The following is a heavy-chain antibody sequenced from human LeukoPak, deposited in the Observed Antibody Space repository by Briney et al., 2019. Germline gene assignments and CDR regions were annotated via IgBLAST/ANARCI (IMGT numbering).Heavy chain of an antibody. V-gene: IGHV3-48*03. CDR3: ARGLGGGSCYLDY. Sequence: PGGSLRLSCAASGFTFSSYEMNWVRQAPGKGLEWVSYISKSGRTTYYVDSVKGRFTISRDNAKKSLYLQMNSLRAEETAVYYCARGLGGGSCYLDYWGQGTLVTVSS. CDR2: ISKSGRTT. J-gene: IGHJ4*02. D-gene: IGHD2-15*01. CDR1: GFTFSSYE.